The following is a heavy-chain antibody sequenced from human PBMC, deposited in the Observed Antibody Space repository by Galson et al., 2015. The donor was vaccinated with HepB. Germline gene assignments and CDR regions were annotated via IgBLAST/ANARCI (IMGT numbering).Heavy chain of an antibody. V-gene: IGHV3-7*03. J-gene: IGHJ4*02. CDR2: ISQDGSKT. D-gene: IGHD3-10*01. Sequence: SLRLSCATSGFTFSNYLMTWVRQAPGKGLEWMSSISQDGSKTFYVDSVEGRFTISSDNAKNSLYLQMNNLRVEDRAVYYCSAPPSGCWGQGTPVTVSS. CDR1: GFTFSNYL. CDR3: SAPPSGC.